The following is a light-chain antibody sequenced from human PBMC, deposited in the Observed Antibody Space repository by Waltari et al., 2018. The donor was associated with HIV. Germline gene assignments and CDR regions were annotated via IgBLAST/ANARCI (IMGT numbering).Light chain of an antibody. CDR2: DNH. V-gene: IGLV3-21*01. J-gene: IGLJ1*01. CDR3: QVWDTTTTYIF. CDR1: NVAKEA. Sequence: YFLPQPPSVSVAPGETAPITCGGDNVAKEAVNRYRQRPGQAPVLVIRDNHVRPSGISDRISGFKSGNTATLTISVAAAGDAADYFCQVWDTTTTYIFFGTGTEVVVL.